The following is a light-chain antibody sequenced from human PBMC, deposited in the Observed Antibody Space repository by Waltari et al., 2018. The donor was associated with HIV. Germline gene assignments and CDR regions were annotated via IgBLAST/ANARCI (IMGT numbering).Light chain of an antibody. CDR1: KLGVTS. J-gene: IGLJ2*01. V-gene: IGLV3-1*01. CDR3: QAWASDTAV. CDR2: QDV. Sequence: SYDLTQPPPVSVSPGQTAATPRPGRKLGVTSTSWYQRKAGQAPVLRISQDVRRPSGISERCSGSSSGDTATLAIYGAQAGDEADYFCQAWASDTAVFGGGPTLTVL.